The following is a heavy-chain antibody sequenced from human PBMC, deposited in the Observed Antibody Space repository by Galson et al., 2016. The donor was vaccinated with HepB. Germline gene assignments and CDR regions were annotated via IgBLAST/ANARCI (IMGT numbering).Heavy chain of an antibody. CDR3: TRVQELGRGFHS. CDR1: GDSVSSNNAG. V-gene: IGHV6-1*01. Sequence: CAISGDSVSSNNAGWNWIRQSPSRGLEWLGRTYYRSKWFYDYAESVKSRITIKPDTTKNQFSLQLNSVTVEDTVVYYCTRVQELGRGFHSWGQGTLVIVSS. D-gene: IGHD7-27*01. CDR2: TYYRSKWFY. J-gene: IGHJ4*02.